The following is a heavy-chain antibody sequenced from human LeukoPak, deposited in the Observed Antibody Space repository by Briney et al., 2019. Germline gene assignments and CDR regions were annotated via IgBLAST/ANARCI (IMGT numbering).Heavy chain of an antibody. CDR2: INPNSGGT. J-gene: IGHJ6*03. CDR1: GYTFTGYY. D-gene: IGHD1-26*01. Sequence: GASVKVSCKASGYTFTGYYMHWVRQAPGQGLEWMGWINPNSGGTNYAQKFQGRVTMTRDTSISTAYMELSRLRSDDTAVYYCARDRVGFVRTYMDVWGKGTTVTVSS. CDR3: ARDRVGFVRTYMDV. V-gene: IGHV1-2*02.